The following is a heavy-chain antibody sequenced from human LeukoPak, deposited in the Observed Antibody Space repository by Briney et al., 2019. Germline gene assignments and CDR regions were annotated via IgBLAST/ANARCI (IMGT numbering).Heavy chain of an antibody. CDR1: GGSFSGYY. J-gene: IGHJ4*02. V-gene: IGHV4-34*01. Sequence: SETLSLTCAVYGGSFSGYYWSWIRQPPGKGLEWIGEINHSGSTNYNPSLKSRVIISVDTSKNQFSLKLSSVTAADTAVYYCARITPRTGYLDYWGQGTLVTVSS. CDR2: INHSGST. CDR3: ARITPRTGYLDY. D-gene: IGHD3/OR15-3a*01.